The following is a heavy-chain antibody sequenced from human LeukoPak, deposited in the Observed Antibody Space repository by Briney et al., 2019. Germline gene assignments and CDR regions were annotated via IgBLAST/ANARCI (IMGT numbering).Heavy chain of an antibody. CDR3: ARDQSYGYALIYYYYYGMDV. D-gene: IGHD5-18*01. CDR1: GFTFSSYW. J-gene: IGHJ6*02. V-gene: IGHV3-7*03. CDR2: IKQDGSEK. Sequence: PGGSLRLSCAASGFTFSSYWMSWVRQAPGKGLEWVANIKQDGSEKYYVDSVKGRFTISRDNAKNSLYLQMNSLRAEDTAVYYCARDQSYGYALIYYYYYGMDVWGQGTTVTVSS.